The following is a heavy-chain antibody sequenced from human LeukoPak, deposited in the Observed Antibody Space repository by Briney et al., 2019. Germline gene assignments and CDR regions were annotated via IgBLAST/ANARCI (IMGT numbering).Heavy chain of an antibody. CDR1: GGTFSSYA. CDR2: IIPIFGTA. V-gene: IGHV1-69*13. CDR3: ARGATTPPYYYYGMDV. J-gene: IGHJ6*02. Sequence: SVKVSCKASGGTFSSYAISWVRQAPGQGLEWMGGIIPIFGTANYAQKFQGRVTITADESTSTAYMELSSLRSEDTAVYYCARGATTPPYYYYGMDVWGQGTTVTVSS. D-gene: IGHD2-15*01.